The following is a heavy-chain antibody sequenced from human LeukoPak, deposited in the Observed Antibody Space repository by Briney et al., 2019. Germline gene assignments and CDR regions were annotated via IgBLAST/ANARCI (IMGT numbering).Heavy chain of an antibody. D-gene: IGHD3-10*01. J-gene: IGHJ5*02. CDR3: AKEFSDGSGTEPSWFDP. V-gene: IGHV3-33*06. CDR1: GFTFSSYG. Sequence: GRSLRLSCAASGFTFSSYGMHWVHQAPGKGLEWVAVIWYDGSNKYYADSVKGRFTISRDNSKNTLYLQMNSLRAEDTAVYYCAKEFSDGSGTEPSWFDPWGQGTLVTVSS. CDR2: IWYDGSNK.